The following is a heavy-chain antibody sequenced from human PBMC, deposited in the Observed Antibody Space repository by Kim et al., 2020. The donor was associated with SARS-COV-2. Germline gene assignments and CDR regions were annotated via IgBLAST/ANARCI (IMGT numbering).Heavy chain of an antibody. CDR2: LYYGGST. V-gene: IGHV4-39*01. CDR1: GCSISSSSYY. CDR3: AGLGYCAGGSCYYYYGLDV. J-gene: IGHJ6*02. D-gene: IGHD2-15*01. Sequence: SETLSLTCTVSGCSISSSSYYWGWIHQPPGKGLEWIGSLYYGGSTYYNPSLKSRVTISVDTSKNQFSLKLNSVTAADTAVYYCAGLGYCAGGSCYYYYGLDVWGQGTTVTVSS.